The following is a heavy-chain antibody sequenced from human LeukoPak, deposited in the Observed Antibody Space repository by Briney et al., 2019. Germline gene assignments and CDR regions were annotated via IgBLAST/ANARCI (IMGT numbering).Heavy chain of an antibody. CDR1: GGSINSYY. CDR2: ISYSGST. J-gene: IGHJ5*02. CDR3: ARDRVVSMAGSRARWFDP. D-gene: IGHD6-19*01. Sequence: SETLSLTCTVSGGSINSYYWSWIRQPPGKGLEWIGYISYSGSTHYNPSLKSRVTISVDTSKNVFSLKLTSVTAADTAVYFCARDRVVSMAGSRARWFDPWGQGTLVTVSS. V-gene: IGHV4-59*01.